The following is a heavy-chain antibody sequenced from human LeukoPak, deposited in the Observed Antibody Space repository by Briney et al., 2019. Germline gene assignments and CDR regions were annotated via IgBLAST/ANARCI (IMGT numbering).Heavy chain of an antibody. D-gene: IGHD3-9*01. J-gene: IGHJ4*02. CDR1: GYTFTDYY. Sequence: ASVNVSFKASGYTFTDYYIHWVRQAPGQGLEWMGWISPNNGGTKYAQNFRGRVTMTRDTSITTAYMEMSSLRSDDTAMYYCSRGSSLTGNRVPSDYWGQGTLVTVSS. CDR2: ISPNNGGT. CDR3: SRGSSLTGNRVPSDY. V-gene: IGHV1-2*02.